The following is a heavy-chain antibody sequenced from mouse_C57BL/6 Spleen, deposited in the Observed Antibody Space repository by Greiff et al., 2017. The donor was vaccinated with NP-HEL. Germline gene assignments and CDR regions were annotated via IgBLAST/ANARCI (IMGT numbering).Heavy chain of an antibody. V-gene: IGHV1-18*01. D-gene: IGHD4-1*01. CDR2: INPNNGGT. Sequence: VQLQQSGPELVKPGASVKIPCKASGYTFTDYNMDWVKQSHGKSLEWIGDINPNNGGTIYNQKFKGKATLTVDKSSSTAYMELRSLTSEDTAVYYCARSGLTGYYYAMDYWGQGTSVTVSS. CDR3: ARSGLTGYYYAMDY. J-gene: IGHJ4*01. CDR1: GYTFTDYN.